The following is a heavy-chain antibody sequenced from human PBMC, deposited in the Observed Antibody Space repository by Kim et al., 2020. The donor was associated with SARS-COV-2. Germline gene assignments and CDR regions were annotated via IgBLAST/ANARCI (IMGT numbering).Heavy chain of an antibody. CDR1: GFTFSSYA. CDR3: AKGATRKGYDYVWGSYRYPPLDY. Sequence: GGSLRLSCAASGFTFSSYAMSWVRQAPGKGLEWVSAISGSGGSTYYADSVKGRFTISRDNSKNTLYLQMNSLRAEDTAVYYCAKGATRKGYDYVWGSYRYPPLDYWGQGTLVTVSS. V-gene: IGHV3-23*01. CDR2: ISGSGGST. J-gene: IGHJ4*02. D-gene: IGHD3-16*02.